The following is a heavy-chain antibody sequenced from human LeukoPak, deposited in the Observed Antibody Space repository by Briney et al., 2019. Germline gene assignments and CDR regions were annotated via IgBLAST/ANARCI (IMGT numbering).Heavy chain of an antibody. D-gene: IGHD6-13*01. Sequence: LSLTCTVSGYSISSGYYWGWIRQPPGKGLEWVSYISGSSSTIHYADSVKGRFTISRDNAKNSLYLQMNSLRAEDTAVYYCAREVGSSFGAFDIWGQGTMVTVSS. CDR3: AREVGSSFGAFDI. J-gene: IGHJ3*02. CDR2: ISGSSSTI. CDR1: GYSISSGYY. V-gene: IGHV3-11*04.